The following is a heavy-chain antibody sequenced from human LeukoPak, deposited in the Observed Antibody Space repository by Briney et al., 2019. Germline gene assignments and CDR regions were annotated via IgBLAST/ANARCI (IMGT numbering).Heavy chain of an antibody. CDR3: AKRGIAARPFDY. CDR1: GFTFSSYG. V-gene: IGHV3-30*18. CDR2: ISYDGSNK. D-gene: IGHD6-6*01. Sequence: GGSLRLSCAASGFTFSSYGMHWVRQAPGKGLEWVAVISYDGSNKYYADSVKGRFTISRDNSKNTLYLQMNSLRAEDTAVYYCAKRGIAARPFDYWGQGTLVTVSS. J-gene: IGHJ4*02.